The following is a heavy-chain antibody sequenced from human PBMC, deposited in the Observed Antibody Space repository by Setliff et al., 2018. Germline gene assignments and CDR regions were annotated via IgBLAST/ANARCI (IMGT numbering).Heavy chain of an antibody. D-gene: IGHD3-22*01. J-gene: IGHJ4*02. Sequence: ASGPTLVNPTETPTLTCTVSGFSLSNARMGVSWIRQPPGKALEWLAHIFSNDEKSYSTSLKSRLTISKDTSKSQVVLTMTNMDPVDTATYYCARAYYDSSGYYPLVYWGQGTLVTVSS. CDR2: IFSNDEK. CDR1: GFSLSNARMG. V-gene: IGHV2-26*01. CDR3: ARAYYDSSGYYPLVY.